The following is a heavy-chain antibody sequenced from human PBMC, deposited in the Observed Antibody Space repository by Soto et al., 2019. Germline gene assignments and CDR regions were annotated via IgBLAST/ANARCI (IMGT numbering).Heavy chain of an antibody. J-gene: IGHJ4*02. D-gene: IGHD6-6*01. CDR1: GYSFTSYW. V-gene: IGHV5-51*01. CDR2: IYPGDSDT. CDR3: ARLVDGSSSTAPCLDY. Sequence: PGESLKISCKGSGYSFTSYWIGWVRQMPGKGLEWMGIIYPGDSDTRYSPSFQGQVTISADKSISTAYLQWSSLKASDTAMYYCARLVDGSSSTAPCLDYWGQGTLVTVSS.